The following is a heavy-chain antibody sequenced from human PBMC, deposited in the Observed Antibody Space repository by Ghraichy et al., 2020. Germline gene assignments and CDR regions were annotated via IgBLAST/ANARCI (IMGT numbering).Heavy chain of an antibody. CDR3: TVTYPTYYFDY. J-gene: IGHJ4*02. V-gene: IGHV3-48*02. CDR2: ISSGSSTI. Sequence: LSLTCAASGFTFSSYSMNWVRQAPGKGLEWVSYISSGSSTIYYADSVKGRFTIARDNAKNSLYLQMSSLRDEDTAVYYCTVTYPTYYFDYWGQGTLVTVSS. D-gene: IGHD4-11*01. CDR1: GFTFSSYS.